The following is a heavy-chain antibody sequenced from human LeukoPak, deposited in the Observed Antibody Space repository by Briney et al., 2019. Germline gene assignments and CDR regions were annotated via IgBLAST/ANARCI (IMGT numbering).Heavy chain of an antibody. CDR1: GGSFSGYY. Sequence: KASETLSLTCAVYGGSFSGYYWSWIRQPPGKGLEWIGEINYSGSTNYNPSLKSRVTITVDTSKNQFSLKLSSVTAADTAVYYCARISSGWFLYYYYYMDVWGKGTTVTVSS. CDR2: INYSGST. V-gene: IGHV4-34*01. J-gene: IGHJ6*03. D-gene: IGHD6-19*01. CDR3: ARISSGWFLYYYYYMDV.